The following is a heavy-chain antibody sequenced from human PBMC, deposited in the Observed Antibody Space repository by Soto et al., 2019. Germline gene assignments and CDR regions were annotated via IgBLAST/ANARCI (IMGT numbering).Heavy chain of an antibody. D-gene: IGHD3-9*01. V-gene: IGHV1-18*01. CDR2: ISAYSGNT. CDR1: GYTFKNYG. J-gene: IGHJ4*02. CDR3: AREGHHDVLTGPAI. Sequence: GASVKVSCKASGYTFKNYGIKWVRQAPGQGLEWVGWISAYSGNTNSAQKYQGRVTMTTDTSTSTAYMELRSLRSDDTAVYYCAREGHHDVLTGPAIWGQGTLVTVSS.